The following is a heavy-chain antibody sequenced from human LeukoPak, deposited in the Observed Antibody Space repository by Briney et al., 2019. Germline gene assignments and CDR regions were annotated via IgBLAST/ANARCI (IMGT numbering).Heavy chain of an antibody. V-gene: IGHV3-23*01. CDR1: GFTFSSYA. D-gene: IGHD2-15*01. CDR3: AKVGAPSGGSPLYSYGMDV. Sequence: GGSLRLSCAASGFTFSSYALSWVRQAPGKGLEWVSAISGSGGSTYYADSVKGRFTISRDNSKNTLYLQMNSLRAEDTAVYYCAKVGAPSGGSPLYSYGMDVWGQGTTVTVSS. J-gene: IGHJ6*02. CDR2: ISGSGGST.